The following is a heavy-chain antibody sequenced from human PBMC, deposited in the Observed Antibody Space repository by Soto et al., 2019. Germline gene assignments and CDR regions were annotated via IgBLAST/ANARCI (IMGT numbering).Heavy chain of an antibody. CDR2: ISAYNGNT. Sequence: QVQLVQSGAEVKKPGASVKVSCKASGYTFTSYGISWVRQAPGQGLEWMGWISAYNGNTNYAQKLQGRVTMTTNTSTSTAYMELRSLRSDDTAVYYCARYHGDYYYYYGMDVWGQGTTVTVSS. V-gene: IGHV1-18*01. CDR1: GYTFTSYG. CDR3: ARYHGDYYYYYGMDV. J-gene: IGHJ6*02. D-gene: IGHD4-17*01.